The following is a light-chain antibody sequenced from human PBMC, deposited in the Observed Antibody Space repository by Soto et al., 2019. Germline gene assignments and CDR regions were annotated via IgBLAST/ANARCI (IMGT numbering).Light chain of an antibody. J-gene: IGKJ1*01. CDR2: KVS. CDR1: QGLVYYDGNTY. V-gene: IGKV2-30*01. Sequence: DVVMTQSPLSLPVTLGQPASISCRSSQGLVYYDGNTYLNWFHQRPGQSPRRLIYKVSNRDSGVPGRFSGSGSGTDFTLKISRVEAEDVGLYYCMQGTHWPWTFGQGTKVEIK. CDR3: MQGTHWPWT.